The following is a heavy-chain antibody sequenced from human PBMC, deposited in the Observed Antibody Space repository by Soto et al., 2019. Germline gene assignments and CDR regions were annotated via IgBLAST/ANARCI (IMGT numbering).Heavy chain of an antibody. D-gene: IGHD6-19*01. CDR3: ARVQFGWSSSSHFNHMDV. Sequence: PSETLSLTCVVYGEPVSDNSWSWTRQSPDKGLEWIGQVSHSGSTRYSPSLRSRVTISVDTSKNQLSLDLTSVTAVDTAVYYCARVQFGWSSSSHFNHMDVWGKGTTVTVSS. CDR1: GEPVSDNS. J-gene: IGHJ6*03. V-gene: IGHV4-34*01. CDR2: VSHSGST.